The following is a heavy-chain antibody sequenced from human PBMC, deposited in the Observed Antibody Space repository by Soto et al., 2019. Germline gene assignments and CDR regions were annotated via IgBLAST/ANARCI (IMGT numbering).Heavy chain of an antibody. Sequence: PGGSLRLSCVASGFTFSSYAMNWVRQAPGKGLEWVSVISATGGHTYYADSVKGRFPISRDNSKDTLYLHMNSLRAEDTAVYYCAKDGYCSGGSCWDYFDNWGQGTLVTSPQ. D-gene: IGHD2-15*01. CDR2: ISATGGHT. V-gene: IGHV3-23*01. J-gene: IGHJ4*02. CDR3: AKDGYCSGGSCWDYFDN. CDR1: GFTFSSYA.